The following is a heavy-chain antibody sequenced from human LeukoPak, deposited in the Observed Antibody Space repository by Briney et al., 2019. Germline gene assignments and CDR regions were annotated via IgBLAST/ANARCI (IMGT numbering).Heavy chain of an antibody. D-gene: IGHD3-10*01. V-gene: IGHV1-18*01. CDR1: GGTFSSYA. Sequence: GSSVKVSCKASGGTFSSYAISWVRQAPGQGLEWMGWINPYNGNTNYAQKLQGRVTMTTDTSTSTAYMELRSLRSDDTAMYYCARDLDGSGSYYYWGQGTLVTVSS. J-gene: IGHJ4*02. CDR2: INPYNGNT. CDR3: ARDLDGSGSYYY.